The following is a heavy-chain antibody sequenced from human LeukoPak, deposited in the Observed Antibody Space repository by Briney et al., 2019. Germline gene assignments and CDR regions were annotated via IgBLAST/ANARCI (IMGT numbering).Heavy chain of an antibody. J-gene: IGHJ4*02. CDR1: GSTLTELS. D-gene: IGHD2-8*01. Sequence: ASVKVSCKVSGSTLTELSMHWVRQAPGKGLEWMGGFDPEDGETIYAQKFQGRVTMTEDTSTDTAYMELSSLRSEDTAVYYCATALRYCTNGVCYTPNPHFDYWGQGTLVTVSS. CDR2: FDPEDGET. CDR3: ATALRYCTNGVCYTPNPHFDY. V-gene: IGHV1-24*01.